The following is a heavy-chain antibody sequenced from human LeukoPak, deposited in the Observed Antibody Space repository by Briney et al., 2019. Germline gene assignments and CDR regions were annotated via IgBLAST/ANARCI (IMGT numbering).Heavy chain of an antibody. J-gene: IGHJ4*02. CDR1: GGSFSGYY. D-gene: IGHD3-9*01. Sequence: SETLSLTRAVYGGSFSGYYWSWIRQPPGKGLEWIGEINHSGSTNYNPSLKSRVTISVDTSKNQFSLKLSSVTAADTAVYYCARKATGCDYWGQGTLVTVSS. CDR3: ARKATGCDY. CDR2: INHSGST. V-gene: IGHV4-34*01.